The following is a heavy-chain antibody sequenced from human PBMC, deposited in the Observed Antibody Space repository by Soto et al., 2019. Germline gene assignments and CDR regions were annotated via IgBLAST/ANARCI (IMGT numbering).Heavy chain of an antibody. D-gene: IGHD2-15*01. CDR1: GYTFTSYD. J-gene: IGHJ5*02. CDR2: MNPNSGNT. V-gene: IGHV1-8*01. Sequence: GPSVKVSCKASGYTFTSYDINWVRQATGQGLEWMGWMNPNSGNTGYAQKFQGRVTMTRNTSISTAYMELSSLRSEDTAVYYCARDKLHGGWFDPWGQGTLVTVSS. CDR3: ARDKLHGGWFDP.